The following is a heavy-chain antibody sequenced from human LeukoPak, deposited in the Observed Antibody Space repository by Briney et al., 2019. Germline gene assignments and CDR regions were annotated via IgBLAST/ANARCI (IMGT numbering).Heavy chain of an antibody. D-gene: IGHD4-17*01. V-gene: IGHV1-24*01. Sequence: ASVKVSCKVSGYTLTELSMHWVRQAPGKGLEWMGGFDPEDGETIYAQKFQGRVTMTEDTSTDTAYMELSSLRSEDTAVYYCATGFYGAHWFDPWGQGTLVTVSS. CDR2: FDPEDGET. CDR3: ATGFYGAHWFDP. J-gene: IGHJ5*02. CDR1: GYTLTELS.